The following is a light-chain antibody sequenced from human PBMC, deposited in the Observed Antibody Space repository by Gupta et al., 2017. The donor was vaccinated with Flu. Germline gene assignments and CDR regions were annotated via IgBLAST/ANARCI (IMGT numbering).Light chain of an antibody. CDR3: QAWDSSTAHV. Sequence: SELPQRPSVSETPGRTASITCSGDKLGDKYACWYQQKPGQSPVLVIYQDSKRPSGIPERFSGSNSGNTATLTISGTQAMDEADYYCQAWDSSTAHVFGTGTKVTVL. J-gene: IGLJ1*01. V-gene: IGLV3-1*01. CDR2: QDS. CDR1: KLGDKY.